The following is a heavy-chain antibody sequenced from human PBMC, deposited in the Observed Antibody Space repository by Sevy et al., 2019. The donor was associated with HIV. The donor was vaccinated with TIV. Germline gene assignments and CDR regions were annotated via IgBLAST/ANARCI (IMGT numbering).Heavy chain of an antibody. CDR1: GDSIISSHS. CDR2: MYHRGTT. D-gene: IGHD6-25*01. J-gene: IGHJ4*02. CDR3: AAAAGTDILGYYFGS. V-gene: IGHV4-4*02. Sequence: SETLSLTCTVSGDSIISSHSWSWFRQTPGKGLEWIGDMYHRGTTNYNPSLKTRVIISVDKSKNQFFLKLTSVTAADTAAYYCAAAAGTDILGYYFGSWGQGSSVTVSS.